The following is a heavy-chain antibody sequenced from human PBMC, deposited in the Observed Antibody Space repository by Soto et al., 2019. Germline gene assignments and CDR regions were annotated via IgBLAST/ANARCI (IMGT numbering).Heavy chain of an antibody. CDR3: ARQAATTEPYYFDY. CDR2: IYYSGST. Sequence: SETLSLTCTVSGGSIRSYYCSWIRQPPGKGLEWIGYIYYSGSTNYNPSLKSRVTISVDTSKNQFSLKLSSVTAADTAVYYCARQAATTEPYYFDYWGQGTLVTVSS. CDR1: GGSIRSYY. V-gene: IGHV4-59*01. J-gene: IGHJ4*02. D-gene: IGHD1-26*01.